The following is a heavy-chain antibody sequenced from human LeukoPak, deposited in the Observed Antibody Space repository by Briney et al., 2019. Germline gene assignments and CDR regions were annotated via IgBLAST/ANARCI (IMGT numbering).Heavy chain of an antibody. J-gene: IGHJ4*02. CDR2: ISSSSSYI. CDR3: ARDPYSGYDFPFDY. CDR1: GFTFSSYS. D-gene: IGHD5-12*01. Sequence: GGSLRLSCAASGFTFSSYSMNWVRQAPGKGLEWVSSISSSSSYIHYADSVKGRFTISRDNAKNSLYLQMNSLRAEDTAVYYCARDPYSGYDFPFDYWGQGTLVTVSS. V-gene: IGHV3-21*01.